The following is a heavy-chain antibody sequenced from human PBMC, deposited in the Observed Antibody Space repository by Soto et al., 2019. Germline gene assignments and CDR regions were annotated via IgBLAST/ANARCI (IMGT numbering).Heavy chain of an antibody. CDR1: GGTFSSYA. CDR2: IIPIFGTA. D-gene: IGHD2-2*01. Sequence: SVKVSCKASGGTFSSYAISWVRQAPGQGLEWMGGIIPIFGTANYAQKFQGRVTITADESTSTAYMELSSLRSEDTAVYYCASSIPSGGIVVVPAAENWFDPWGQGTLVTVSS. V-gene: IGHV1-69*13. J-gene: IGHJ5*02. CDR3: ASSIPSGGIVVVPAAENWFDP.